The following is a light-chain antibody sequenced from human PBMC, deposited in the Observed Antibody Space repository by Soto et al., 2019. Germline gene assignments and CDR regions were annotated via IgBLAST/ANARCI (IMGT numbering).Light chain of an antibody. Sequence: EIVLTQSPATLSLSPGEGATLSCRASQSVSSYLAWYQQKPGQAPRLLIYDASNRATGIPARFSGSGSGTDFALIISSLEPEDFAVYYCQQRSDWPVTFGLGTKVEV. CDR3: QQRSDWPVT. CDR1: QSVSSY. J-gene: IGKJ1*01. CDR2: DAS. V-gene: IGKV3-11*01.